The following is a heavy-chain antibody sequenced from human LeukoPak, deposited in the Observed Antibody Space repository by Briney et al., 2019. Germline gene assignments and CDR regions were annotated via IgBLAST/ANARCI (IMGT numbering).Heavy chain of an antibody. Sequence: SETLSLTCTVSGASISSGSYYWGWIRQPPGKGLEWIASIYYGGSTYDNPSLKSRVTISLDTSKNQFSLKLSSVTAADTAVYYCARLPIMVGAPRHFQDWGQGTLVIVSS. CDR1: GASISSGSYY. J-gene: IGHJ1*01. CDR3: ARLPIMVGAPRHFQD. V-gene: IGHV4-39*01. CDR2: IYYGGST. D-gene: IGHD1-26*01.